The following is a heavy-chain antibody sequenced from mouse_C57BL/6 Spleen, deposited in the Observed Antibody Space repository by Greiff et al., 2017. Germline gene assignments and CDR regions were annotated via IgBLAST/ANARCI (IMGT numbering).Heavy chain of an antibody. CDR3: ARAVRDFDY. V-gene: IGHV1-64*01. D-gene: IGHD2-5*01. CDR2: IDPNSGST. CDR1: GYTFTSYW. Sequence: VQLQQPGAELVKPGASVKLSCKASGYTFTSYWMHWVKQRPGQGLEWIGMIDPNSGSTNYNKKFKSKATLTVDKSSSTAYMQLSSLTSEDSAVYYCARAVRDFDYWGQGTTLTVSS. J-gene: IGHJ2*01.